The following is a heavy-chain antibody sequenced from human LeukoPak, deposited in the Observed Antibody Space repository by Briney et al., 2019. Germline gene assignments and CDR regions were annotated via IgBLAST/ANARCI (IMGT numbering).Heavy chain of an antibody. CDR2: ISSSSNYI. Sequence: GGSLRLSCAASGFTFSSYGMHWVRQAPGKGLEWVSSISSSSNYIYYADSVKGRFTISRDNAKNSLYLQMNSLRAEDTAVYYCARATGAAGNVENYWGQGTLVTVSS. CDR3: ARATGAAGNVENY. CDR1: GFTFSSYG. D-gene: IGHD3-10*01. J-gene: IGHJ4*02. V-gene: IGHV3-21*01.